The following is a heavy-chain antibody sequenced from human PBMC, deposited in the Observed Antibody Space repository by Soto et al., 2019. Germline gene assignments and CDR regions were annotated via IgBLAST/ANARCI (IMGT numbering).Heavy chain of an antibody. CDR1: GGSISSGGYY. V-gene: IGHV4-31*03. D-gene: IGHD6-13*01. Sequence: PSETLSLTCTVSGGSISSGGYYWSWIRQHPGQGLAWIGYIYYSGSTYYNPSLKSRVTISVNTTKNQYTLKLSSVTAADTAVYYCARACGSSCRYCYYRDVWGKGTTVTVSS. CDR3: ARACGSSCRYCYYRDV. J-gene: IGHJ6*03. CDR2: IYYSGST.